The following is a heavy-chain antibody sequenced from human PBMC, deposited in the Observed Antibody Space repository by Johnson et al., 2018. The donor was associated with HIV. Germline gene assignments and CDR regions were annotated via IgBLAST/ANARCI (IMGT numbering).Heavy chain of an antibody. J-gene: IGHJ3*02. D-gene: IGHD1-26*01. Sequence: QVQLVESGGGMVQPGGSLRLSCAASGFTFSGHGIHWVRQAPGKGLAWVAFIRYDGSNKYYADSVKGRFTISRDNSKNTLYLQMNSLRAEDTAVYYCAKDRRQSSWELLDDAFDIWGQGTMVTVSS. CDR2: IRYDGSNK. CDR3: AKDRRQSSWELLDDAFDI. CDR1: GFTFSGHG. V-gene: IGHV3-30*02.